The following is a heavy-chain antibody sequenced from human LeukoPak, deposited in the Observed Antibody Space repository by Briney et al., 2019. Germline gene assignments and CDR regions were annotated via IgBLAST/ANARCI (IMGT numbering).Heavy chain of an antibody. V-gene: IGHV3-48*03. Sequence: GGSLRLSCAASGFTFSSYEMNWVRQAPGKGLEWVSYISSSGSTIHYADSVKGRFTISRDNAKNSLYLQMNSLRADDTAVYYCAGALRFLEWFLWGQGTLVIVSS. D-gene: IGHD3-3*01. CDR3: AGALRFLEWFL. CDR1: GFTFSSYE. J-gene: IGHJ4*02. CDR2: ISSSGSTI.